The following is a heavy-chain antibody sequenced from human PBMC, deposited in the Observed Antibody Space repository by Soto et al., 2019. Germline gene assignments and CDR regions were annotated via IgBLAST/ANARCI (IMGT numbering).Heavy chain of an antibody. J-gene: IGHJ4*02. D-gene: IGHD3-10*01. V-gene: IGHV2-5*02. CDR2: IYWDDDQ. CDR1: GFSFSVNGVA. CDR3: ENKKKAARGFRC. Sequence: QITLKESGPTLVKPTQTLTLTCTFSGFSFSVNGVAVGWIRQPPGQALEWLALIYWDDDQRYNPSLKDRLTIPKVTPRNQVVLTITTRTPVDTATNFIENKKKAARGFRCGGQETLVTVS.